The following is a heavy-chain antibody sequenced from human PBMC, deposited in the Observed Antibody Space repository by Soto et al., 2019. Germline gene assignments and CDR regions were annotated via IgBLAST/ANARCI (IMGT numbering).Heavy chain of an antibody. J-gene: IGHJ4*02. V-gene: IGHV3-48*01. Sequence: EVKLVESGGGLIQPGGSLRLSCEASGFSFSDSGMNWVRRAPGKRLEWISYISSSSRTIYYAASVEGRFTISRDNVRNSVHLQMNSLRGEDTGVYYCARTRMEWALYFDNWGLGTLVTVSS. D-gene: IGHD3-3*01. CDR2: ISSSSRTI. CDR3: ARTRMEWALYFDN. CDR1: GFSFSDSG.